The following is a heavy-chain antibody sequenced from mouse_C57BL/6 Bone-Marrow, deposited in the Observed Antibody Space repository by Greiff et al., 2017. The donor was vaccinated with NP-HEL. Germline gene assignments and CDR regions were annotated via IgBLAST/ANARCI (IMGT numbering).Heavy chain of an antibody. J-gene: IGHJ4*01. CDR3: ASRLLRDAMDY. CDR2: ISNGGGST. D-gene: IGHD1-1*01. Sequence: VQLKESGGGLVQPGGSLKLSCAASGFTFSDYYMYWVRQTPEKRLEWVAYISNGGGSTYYPDTVKGRFTISRDNAKNTLYLQMSRLKSEDTAMYYCASRLLRDAMDYWGQGTSVTVSS. V-gene: IGHV5-12*01. CDR1: GFTFSDYY.